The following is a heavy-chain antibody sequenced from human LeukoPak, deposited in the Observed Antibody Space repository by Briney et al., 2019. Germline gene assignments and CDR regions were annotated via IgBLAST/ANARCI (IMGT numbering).Heavy chain of an antibody. Sequence: MSGRSLRLSCAASGFTFTDYYMSWIRQAPGKGLEWVSYITNSDTTIYYADSVKGRFTISRDNAKNSLYLQMNSLRAEDTAVYYCARDGHYDILTGYFQDWGQGTLVTVSS. CDR1: GFTFTDYY. J-gene: IGHJ1*01. CDR2: ITNSDTTI. V-gene: IGHV3-11*01. CDR3: ARDGHYDILTGYFQD. D-gene: IGHD3-9*01.